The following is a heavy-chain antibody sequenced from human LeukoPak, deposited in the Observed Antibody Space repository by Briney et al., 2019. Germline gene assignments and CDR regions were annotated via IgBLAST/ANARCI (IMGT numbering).Heavy chain of an antibody. CDR3: AREETRITMLRGVTYFEY. CDR1: GFTFDDYG. Sequence: GGSLRLSCAASGFTFDDYGMSWVRQAPGKGLEWVSFISWNGGSTGYADSVKGRFTISRDNAKNSLYLQMSSLGAEDTALYYCAREETRITMLRGVTYFEYWGQGTLVTVSS. D-gene: IGHD3-10*01. CDR2: ISWNGGST. V-gene: IGHV3-20*04. J-gene: IGHJ4*02.